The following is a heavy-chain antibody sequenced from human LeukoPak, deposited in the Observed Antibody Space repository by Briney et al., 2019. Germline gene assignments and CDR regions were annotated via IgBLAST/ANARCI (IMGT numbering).Heavy chain of an antibody. V-gene: IGHV4-59*01. CDR3: ARGSIVGATPHDL. CDR1: GGSISSYY. Sequence: SETLSLTCTVSGGSISSYYWSWIRQPPGKGLEWIGYIYYSGSTNYNPSLKSRVTISVDTSKNQFSLKLSSVTAADTAVYHCARGSIVGATPHDLWGRGTLVTVSS. J-gene: IGHJ2*01. CDR2: IYYSGST. D-gene: IGHD1-26*01.